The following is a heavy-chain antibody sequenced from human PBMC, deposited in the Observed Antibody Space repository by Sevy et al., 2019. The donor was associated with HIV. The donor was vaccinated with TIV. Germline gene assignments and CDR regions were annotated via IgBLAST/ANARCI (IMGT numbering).Heavy chain of an antibody. CDR3: ARHAFKHGYRPSYFDS. J-gene: IGHJ4*01. CDR1: GGSISAKNYF. CDR2: IYHTGST. Sequence: SETLSLTCTVSGGSISAKNYFWGWIRQPPGKGLEWIGSIYHTGSTYHSPSLQSRVGISVDTSKKLFSVNLSSVTAADTAVYFCARHAFKHGYRPSYFDSWSHGTLVTVSS. V-gene: IGHV4-39*01. D-gene: IGHD5-18*01.